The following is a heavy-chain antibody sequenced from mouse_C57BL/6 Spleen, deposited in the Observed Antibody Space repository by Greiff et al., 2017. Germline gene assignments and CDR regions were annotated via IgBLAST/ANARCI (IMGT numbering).Heavy chain of an antibody. CDR3: ARHDGYSWAMDD. CDR1: GYTFTSYW. Sequence: QVQLQQPGAELVKPGASVKLSCKASGYTFTSYWMHWVKQRPGRGLEWIGRIDPYSGSTKYNEKFKSKATLTVAKPSSTAYMRLSSLTSEDSAVYYCARHDGYSWAMDDWGQGTSVTVSS. D-gene: IGHD2-3*01. J-gene: IGHJ4*01. CDR2: IDPYSGST. V-gene: IGHV1-72*01.